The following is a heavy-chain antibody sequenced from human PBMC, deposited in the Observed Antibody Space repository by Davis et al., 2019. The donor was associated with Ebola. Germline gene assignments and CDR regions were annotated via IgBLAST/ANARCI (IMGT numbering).Heavy chain of an antibody. Sequence: SLKISCAASGFTFDDYAMHWVRQAPGKGLEWVSGISWNSGSIGYADSVKGRFTIYRDNAKNSLYLQMNSLRAEDTALYYCAKDIQSVGATTVYGLDVWGQGTTVTVSS. CDR3: AKDIQSVGATTVYGLDV. CDR2: ISWNSGSI. D-gene: IGHD1-26*01. V-gene: IGHV3-9*01. CDR1: GFTFDDYA. J-gene: IGHJ6*02.